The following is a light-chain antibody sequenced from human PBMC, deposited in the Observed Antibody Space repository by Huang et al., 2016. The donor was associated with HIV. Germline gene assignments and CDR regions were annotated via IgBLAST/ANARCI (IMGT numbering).Light chain of an antibody. J-gene: IGKJ5*01. CDR2: AAS. Sequence: DIQMTQSPPSLSAFVGDSVTITCRASQNVNTYLNWFQQKPGQAPRLLIFAASRLRSGIPSRFRGSGSGTEFTLTISSLQVEDFATYYCQQRYSTTPITFGQGTRLDIK. CDR1: QNVNTY. CDR3: QQRYSTTPIT. V-gene: IGKV1-39*01.